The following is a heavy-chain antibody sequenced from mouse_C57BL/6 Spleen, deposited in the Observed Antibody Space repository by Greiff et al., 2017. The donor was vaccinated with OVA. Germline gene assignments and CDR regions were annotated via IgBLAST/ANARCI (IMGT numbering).Heavy chain of an antibody. V-gene: IGHV1-59*01. CDR1: GYTFTSYW. D-gene: IGHD1-1*01. CDR3: ARSGDYGSSYGDY. J-gene: IGHJ2*01. Sequence: QVQLQQPGAELVRPGTSVKLSCKASGYTFTSYWMHWVKQRPGQGLEWIGVIDPSDSYTNYNQKFKGKATLTVETSSSTAYMQLSSLTSEDSAVYYCARSGDYGSSYGDYWGQGTTLTVSS. CDR2: IDPSDSYT.